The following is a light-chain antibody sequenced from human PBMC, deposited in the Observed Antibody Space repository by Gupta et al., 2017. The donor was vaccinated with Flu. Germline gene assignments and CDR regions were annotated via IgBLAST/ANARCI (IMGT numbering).Light chain of an antibody. CDR3: CSYAGSSTYYV. CDR1: SSDVGSYNL. J-gene: IGLJ1*01. CDR2: EVS. Sequence: ITISCTGTSSDVGSYNLVSWYQQHPGKAPKLMIYEVSKRPSGVSNRFSGSKSGNTASLTISGLQAEDEADYYCCSYAGSSTYYVFGTGTKVTVL. V-gene: IGLV2-23*02.